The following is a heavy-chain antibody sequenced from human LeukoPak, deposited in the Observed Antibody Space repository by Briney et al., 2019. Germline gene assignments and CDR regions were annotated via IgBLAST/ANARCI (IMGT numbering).Heavy chain of an antibody. Sequence: GGSLRLSCAASGFTFSSYAMSWVRQAPGKGLEWVSAISGSGGSTYYADSVKGRFTISRDNSKNTLYLQMNSLRAEDTAVYYCARGGTSLATMIVVPSWFDPWGQGTLVTVSS. V-gene: IGHV3-23*01. J-gene: IGHJ5*02. CDR3: ARGGTSLATMIVVPSWFDP. CDR1: GFTFSSYA. CDR2: ISGSGGST. D-gene: IGHD3-22*01.